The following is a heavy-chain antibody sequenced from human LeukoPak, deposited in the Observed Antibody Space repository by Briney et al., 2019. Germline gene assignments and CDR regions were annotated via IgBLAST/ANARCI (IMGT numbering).Heavy chain of an antibody. CDR1: GFTFSSYN. CDR2: ISSGSSTI. D-gene: IGHD3-22*01. V-gene: IGHV3-48*02. CDR3: AREPPGNYDSSGDYYAYFDW. Sequence: GGSLRLSCAASGFTFSSYNMNWVRQAPGKGLEWVSYISSGSSTIYYADSVRGRFTISRDNVKDSLHLQMHSLTDEDSAVYYCAREPPGNYDSSGDYYAYFDWWGQGTLVTVSS. J-gene: IGHJ4*02.